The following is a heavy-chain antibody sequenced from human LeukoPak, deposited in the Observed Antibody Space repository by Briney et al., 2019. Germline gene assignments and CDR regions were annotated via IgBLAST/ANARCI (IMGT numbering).Heavy chain of an antibody. D-gene: IGHD5-12*01. CDR1: GFTFSSYG. Sequence: GGSLRLSCAASGFTFSSYGMHWVRQAPGKGLEWVAVISYDGSNKYYADSVKGRFTISRDNSKNTLYLQMNSLRAEDTAVYYCAATRRSGYVIFDYWGQGTLVTVSS. CDR2: ISYDGSNK. CDR3: AATRRSGYVIFDY. J-gene: IGHJ4*02. V-gene: IGHV3-30*03.